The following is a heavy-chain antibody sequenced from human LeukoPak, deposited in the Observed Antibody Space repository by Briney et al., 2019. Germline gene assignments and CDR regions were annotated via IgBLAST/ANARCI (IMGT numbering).Heavy chain of an antibody. CDR3: ARELGMNAFDI. Sequence: GGSLRLSCVASGFTFSSYAMHWVRQAPGKGLEYVSAISSNGGSTYYANSVKGRFTISRDNSKNTLYLQMGSLRAEDMAVYYCARELGMNAFDIWGQGTMVTVSS. CDR2: ISSNGGST. J-gene: IGHJ3*02. D-gene: IGHD7-27*01. CDR1: GFTFSSYA. V-gene: IGHV3-64*01.